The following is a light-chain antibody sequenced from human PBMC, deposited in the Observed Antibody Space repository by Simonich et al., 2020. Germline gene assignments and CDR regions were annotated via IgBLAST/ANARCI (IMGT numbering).Light chain of an antibody. CDR2: EVS. CDR3: SSYAGSNNLV. Sequence: QSALTQPPSASGSPGQSVTISCTGTSSDVGGYNYVSWYQQHTGKAPNLMIYEVSKLPAGVPDRFYGSKSGNTASLTVSGLQAEDEADYYCSSYAGSNNLVFGGGTKLTVL. J-gene: IGLJ2*01. V-gene: IGLV2-8*01. CDR1: SSDVGGYNY.